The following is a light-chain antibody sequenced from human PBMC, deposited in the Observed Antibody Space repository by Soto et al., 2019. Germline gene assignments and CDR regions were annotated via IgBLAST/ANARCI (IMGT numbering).Light chain of an antibody. V-gene: IGKV1-27*01. J-gene: IGKJ1*01. CDR2: GAS. CDR3: QKYNSAPWT. CDR1: QGISNY. Sequence: DIQMTQSPSSLSASVGDRVTITCRASQGISNYLVWYQQKPGKLPKVLIYGASTLQSGVPSRFSGSGSGTDFTLTISGLQPEDVATYYCQKYNSAPWTFGQGTKVEIK.